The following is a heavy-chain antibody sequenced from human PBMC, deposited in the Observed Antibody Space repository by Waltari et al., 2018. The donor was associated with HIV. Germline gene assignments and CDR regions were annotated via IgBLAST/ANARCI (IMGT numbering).Heavy chain of an antibody. Sequence: QVQLRQWGAGLLKPSETLSLTCAVSGGSFRGDYWTWIRQTPGVLLEWIGDISHTESPNYNPSFRRRATSAGDPSKKQFFLNLTSVTAADTATYFCARHTLTTVLNYWGQGTRVFVSS. V-gene: IGHV4-34*02. CDR3: ARHTLTTVLNY. J-gene: IGHJ4*02. D-gene: IGHD1-1*01. CDR1: GGSFRGDY. CDR2: ISHTESP.